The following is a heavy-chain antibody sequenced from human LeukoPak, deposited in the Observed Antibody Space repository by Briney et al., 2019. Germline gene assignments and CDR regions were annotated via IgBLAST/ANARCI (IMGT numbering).Heavy chain of an antibody. V-gene: IGHV4-59*08. CDR1: GGSISSYY. D-gene: IGHD2-21*02. J-gene: IGHJ5*02. CDR2: IYYSGST. CDR3: ARRQLAYCGGDCYSVEAKHHNWFDP. Sequence: SETLSLTCTVSGGSISSYYWSWIRQPPGKGLEWIGYIYYSGSTNYNPSLKSRVAISVDTSKNQFSLKLSSVTAADTAVYYCARRQLAYCGGDCYSVEAKHHNWFDPWGQGTLVTVSS.